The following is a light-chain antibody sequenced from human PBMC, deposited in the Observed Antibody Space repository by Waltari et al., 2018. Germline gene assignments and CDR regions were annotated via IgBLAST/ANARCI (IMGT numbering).Light chain of an antibody. CDR1: QSVSNNY. CDR3: QQYSTSPRYT. CDR2: GAS. J-gene: IGKJ2*01. Sequence: EIVLTQSQGTQYLSQGERATLSCRASQSVSNNYLAWYQQKPGQAPRLLIFGASSRATGIPDRFSGSASGTDFTLTISRLEPEDFAVYYCQQYSTSPRYTFGQGTKLEIK. V-gene: IGKV3-20*01.